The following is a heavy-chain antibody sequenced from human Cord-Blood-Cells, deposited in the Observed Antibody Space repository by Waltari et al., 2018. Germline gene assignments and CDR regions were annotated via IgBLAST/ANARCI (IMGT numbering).Heavy chain of an antibody. CDR2: IIPIFGTA. D-gene: IGHD3-3*01. CDR3: ARDQRTFDFWSGYSRYNWFDP. Sequence: QVQLVQSGAEVKKPGSSVKVSCKASGGTFSSYAISWVRQAPGQGLEWMGGIIPIFGTANYAQKFQGRVTITADESTSTAYMELSSLRSEDTAVYYCARDQRTFDFWSGYSRYNWFDPWGQGTLVTVSS. V-gene: IGHV1-69*01. CDR1: GGTFSSYA. J-gene: IGHJ5*02.